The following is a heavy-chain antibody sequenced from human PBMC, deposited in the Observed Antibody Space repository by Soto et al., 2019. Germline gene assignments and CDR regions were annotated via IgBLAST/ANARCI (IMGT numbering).Heavy chain of an antibody. V-gene: IGHV4-30-4*01. CDR2: IYYSGST. Sequence: SETLSLTCTVSGGSISSGDYYWSWIRQPPGKGLEWIGYIYYSGSTYYNPSLKSRVTISVDTSKNQFSLKLSSVTAADTAVYYCARDLATSRYCSGGSCYPGGMDVWGQGTTVTVSS. J-gene: IGHJ6*02. D-gene: IGHD2-15*01. CDR1: GGSISSGDYY. CDR3: ARDLATSRYCSGGSCYPGGMDV.